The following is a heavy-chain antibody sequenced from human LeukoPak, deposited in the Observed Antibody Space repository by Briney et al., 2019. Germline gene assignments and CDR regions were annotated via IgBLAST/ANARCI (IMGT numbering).Heavy chain of an antibody. J-gene: IGHJ4*02. V-gene: IGHV1-3*01. CDR3: ASPRFPYGSGSTPEYYFDY. Sequence: ASVKVSCKASGYTFTSYAMHWVRQAPGQRLEWMGWINAGNGNTKYSQKFQGRVTITRDTSASTAYMELSSLRSEDTAVYYCASPRFPYGSGSTPEYYFDYWGQGTLVTVSS. CDR1: GYTFTSYA. D-gene: IGHD3-10*01. CDR2: INAGNGNT.